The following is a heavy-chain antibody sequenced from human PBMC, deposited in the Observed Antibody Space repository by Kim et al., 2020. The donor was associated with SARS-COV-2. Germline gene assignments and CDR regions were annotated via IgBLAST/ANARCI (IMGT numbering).Heavy chain of an antibody. J-gene: IGHJ6*02. D-gene: IGHD3-10*01. CDR2: TG. CDR3: ARSSGLYGLDV. V-gene: IGHV1-69*06. Sequence: TGNDAQKFQGRITITADKSSTTCYMDLSSLRSEDTAVYFCARSSGLYGLDVWGQGTTVIVSS.